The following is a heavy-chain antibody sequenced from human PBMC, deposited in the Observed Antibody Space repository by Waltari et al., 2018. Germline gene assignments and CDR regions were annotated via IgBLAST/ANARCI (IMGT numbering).Heavy chain of an antibody. J-gene: IGHJ4*02. CDR2: IYYSGST. CDR1: GGSIRSSSYY. D-gene: IGHD1-26*01. CDR3: ARQNIVGATTYYFDY. Sequence: QLQLQESGPGLVKPSETLSLTCTVSGGSIRSSSYYWGWIRQPPGKGLEWIGSIYYSGSTYYNPSLKSRVTISVDTSKNQFSLKLSSVTAADTAVYYCARQNIVGATTYYFDYWGQGTLVTVSS. V-gene: IGHV4-39*01.